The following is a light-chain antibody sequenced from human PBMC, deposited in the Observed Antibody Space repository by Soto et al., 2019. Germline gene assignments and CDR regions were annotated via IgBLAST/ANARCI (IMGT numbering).Light chain of an antibody. V-gene: IGKV4-1*01. CDR2: WAS. J-gene: IGKJ2*01. Sequence: DIVMTQSPDSLAVSLGERATINCKSSQSILYTSNHKNYLAWYQLKPGQPPKFLIYWASTRESGVPDRFSGSGSGTDFTLTISSLQAEDVAVYYCQQYYTSPPTFGQGTKVDSK. CDR1: QSILYTSNHKNY. CDR3: QQYYTSPPT.